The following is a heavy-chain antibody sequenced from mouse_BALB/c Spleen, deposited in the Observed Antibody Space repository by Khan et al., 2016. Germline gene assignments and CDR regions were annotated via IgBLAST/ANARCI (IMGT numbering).Heavy chain of an antibody. D-gene: IGHD1-3*01. CDR3: GRGPYKVDY. V-gene: IGHV5-6-5*01. Sequence: EVELVESGGDLVKPGGSLKLSCAASGFTFSSYAMSWVRQTPEKRLDWVASISSGGSTYYPDSVKGRFTISRDNGRNILYLQMRSRRAEDTAMYYCGRGPYKVDYWGQGTTLTVAS. CDR2: ISSGGST. CDR1: GFTFSSYA. J-gene: IGHJ2*01.